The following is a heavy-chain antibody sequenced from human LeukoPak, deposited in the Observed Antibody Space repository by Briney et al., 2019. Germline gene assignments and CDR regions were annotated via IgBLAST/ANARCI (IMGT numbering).Heavy chain of an antibody. CDR2: ISYDGSNK. D-gene: IGHD1-26*01. J-gene: IGHJ4*02. V-gene: IGHV3-30*18. CDR3: AKDMEVGELPFFDY. CDR1: GFTSSSYG. Sequence: GGSLRLSCAASGFTSSSYGMHWVRQAPGKGLEWVAVISYDGSNKYYADSVKGRFTISRDNSKNTLYLQMNSLRAEDTAVYYCAKDMEVGELPFFDYWGQGTLVTVSS.